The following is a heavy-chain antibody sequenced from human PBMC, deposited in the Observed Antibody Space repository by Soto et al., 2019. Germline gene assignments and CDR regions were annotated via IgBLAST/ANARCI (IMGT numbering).Heavy chain of an antibody. CDR2: IYSNGDT. D-gene: IGHD6-6*01. CDR3: ARRGGSPSGYYYYAMEV. CDR1: IDSMNSGGYY. V-gene: IGHV4-31*03. Sequence: SETLSLTCSVSIDSMNSGGYYWSWIRQHPGKGLEWIGYIYSNGDTYYNPSLKSRVTISVDTSKNQFSLNLTSVTAADTAVYYCARRGGSPSGYYYYAMEVWGQRTTVTVSS. J-gene: IGHJ6*01.